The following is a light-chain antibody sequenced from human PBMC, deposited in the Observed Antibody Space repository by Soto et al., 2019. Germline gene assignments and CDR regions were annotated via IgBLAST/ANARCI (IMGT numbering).Light chain of an antibody. V-gene: IGKV1-6*01. J-gene: IGKJ1*01. CDR3: LQDFSYPRT. CDR1: QGIRTD. CDR2: GAS. Sequence: AIQFTQSPSSLSSYLLDIVTITCRASQGIRTDLGWYQQSPGKAPKVLIVGASTLQSGVPSRFSGSGSGTDFTLTISSLQPEDSATYYCLQDFSYPRTFGQGTKVDIK.